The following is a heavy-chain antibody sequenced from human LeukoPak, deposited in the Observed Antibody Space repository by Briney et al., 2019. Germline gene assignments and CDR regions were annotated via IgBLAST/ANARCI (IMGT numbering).Heavy chain of an antibody. CDR2: IYTSGST. D-gene: IGHD3-22*01. J-gene: IGHJ4*02. CDR1: GGSISSYY. V-gene: IGHV4-4*07. CDR3: ARMGRHYYDSSGYYYQYYFDY. Sequence: TSSETLSLTCTVSGGSISSYYWSWLRQPAGKGLEWIGRIYTSGSTNYNPSLKSRVTISVDTSKNQFSLKLSSVTAADTAVYYCARMGRHYYDSSGYYYQYYFDYWGQGTLVTVSS.